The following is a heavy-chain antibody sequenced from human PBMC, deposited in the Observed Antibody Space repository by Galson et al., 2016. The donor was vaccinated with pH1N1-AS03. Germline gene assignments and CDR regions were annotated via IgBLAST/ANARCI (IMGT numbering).Heavy chain of an antibody. CDR1: GLEFSYFW. V-gene: IGHV3-7*03. Sequence: SLRLSCAASGLEFSYFWMTWVRQAPGKGPEWVANIQQDGSETHYVDSLKGRFTISRDNAKNSLYLQMNSMRVEDTVMYYWARGEMIGYDSWGQGTLVTVSS. J-gene: IGHJ4*02. D-gene: IGHD6-25*01. CDR2: IQQDGSET. CDR3: ARGEMIGYDS.